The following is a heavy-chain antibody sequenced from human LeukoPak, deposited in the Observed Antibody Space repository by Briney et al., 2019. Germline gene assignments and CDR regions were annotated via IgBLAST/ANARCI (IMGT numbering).Heavy chain of an antibody. CDR1: GFSVSGNY. J-gene: IGHJ4*02. D-gene: IGHD6-19*01. Sequence: TGGSLRLSCAASGFSVSGNYMSWVRQAPGKGLEWVAVISYDGSNKYYADSVKGRFTISRDNSKNTLYLQMNSLRAEDTAVYYCARDFTSDTAVAGFFDYWGQGTLVTVSS. CDR3: ARDFTSDTAVAGFFDY. V-gene: IGHV3-30-3*01. CDR2: ISYDGSNK.